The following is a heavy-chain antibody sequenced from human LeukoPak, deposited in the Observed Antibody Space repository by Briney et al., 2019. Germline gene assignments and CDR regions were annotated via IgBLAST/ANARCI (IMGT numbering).Heavy chain of an antibody. D-gene: IGHD3-10*01. J-gene: IGHJ4*02. V-gene: IGHV4-59*08. CDR1: GGSISSYH. CDR3: ASTYYGSGSLDY. CDR2: IYYSGST. Sequence: SGTLSLTCNVSGGSISSYHGSWIRPPPGEGLEWIGYIYYSGSTNYNPSLKGRVTISVDTSKSQVSLKLSTMTAADTAMYYCASTYYGSGSLDYWGQGNLVTVSS.